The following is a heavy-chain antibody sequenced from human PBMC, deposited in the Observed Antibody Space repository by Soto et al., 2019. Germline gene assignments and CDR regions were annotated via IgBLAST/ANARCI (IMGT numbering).Heavy chain of an antibody. CDR3: ASGTGDMVKYYCYYYMDV. CDR1: GFTVSSNY. V-gene: IGHV3-53*02. J-gene: IGHJ6*03. D-gene: IGHD5-18*01. Sequence: EVQLVETGGGLIQPGGSLRLSCAASGFTVSSNYMSWVRQAPGKGLEWVSVIYSGGSTYYADSVKGRFTISRDNSKNTLYRQMNSLRTEDTAVYYCASGTGDMVKYYCYYYMDVWGKGTTVTVSS. CDR2: IYSGGST.